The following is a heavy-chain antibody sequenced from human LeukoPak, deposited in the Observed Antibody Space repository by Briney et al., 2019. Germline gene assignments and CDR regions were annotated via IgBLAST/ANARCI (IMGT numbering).Heavy chain of an antibody. CDR1: GGSFSGYY. CDR2: INHSGST. CDR3: ASTWGNYGDYWGWFDP. D-gene: IGHD4-17*01. J-gene: IGHJ5*02. Sequence: SETLSLTCAVYGGSFSGYYWSWIRQPPGKGLEWIGEINHSGSTNYNPSLKGRVTISVDTSKNQFSLKLSSVTAADTAVYYCASTWGNYGDYWGWFDPWGQGTLVTVSS. V-gene: IGHV4-34*01.